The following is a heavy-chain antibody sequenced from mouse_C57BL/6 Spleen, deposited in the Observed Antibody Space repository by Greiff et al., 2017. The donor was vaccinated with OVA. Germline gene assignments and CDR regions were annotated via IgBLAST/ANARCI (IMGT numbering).Heavy chain of an antibody. CDR2: ISDGGSYT. V-gene: IGHV5-4*01. CDR3: AREKGGSSYDWYFDV. D-gene: IGHD1-1*01. CDR1: GFTFSSYA. J-gene: IGHJ1*03. Sequence: EVQRVESGGGLVKPGGSLKLSCAASGFTFSSYAMSWVRQTPEKRLEWVATISDGGSYTYYPDNVKGRFTISRDNAKNNLYLQMSHLKSEDTAMYYCAREKGGSSYDWYFDVWGTGTTVTVSS.